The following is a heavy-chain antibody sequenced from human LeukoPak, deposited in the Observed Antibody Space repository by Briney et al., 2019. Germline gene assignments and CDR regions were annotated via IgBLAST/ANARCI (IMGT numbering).Heavy chain of an antibody. D-gene: IGHD2-2*02. V-gene: IGHV3-23*01. CDR2: IGGAGGST. Sequence: GGSLRLSCAASGFTFSSYAMSWVRQVPGKGLEWVSAIGGAGGSTYYADSVRGRFTISRDDSKNTLYLQMNGLRAEDTAVYYCASAYQPLYSYYYYYYGMDVWGQGTTVTVSS. J-gene: IGHJ6*02. CDR1: GFTFSSYA. CDR3: ASAYQPLYSYYYYYYGMDV.